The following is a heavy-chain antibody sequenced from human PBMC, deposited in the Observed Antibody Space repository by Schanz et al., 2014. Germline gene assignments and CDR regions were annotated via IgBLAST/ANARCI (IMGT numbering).Heavy chain of an antibody. J-gene: IGHJ3*02. Sequence: EVQLVESGGGLVQPGGSLRLSCAASGFTFSGYSLTWVRQAPGKGLEWVSYISSAGSSIYYADSVKGRFTISRDNAKNSLYLEMNNLRDEDTAVYYCARDFYGSSWYAAFDMWGQGTMVTVSS. CDR1: GFTFSGYS. D-gene: IGHD6-13*01. V-gene: IGHV3-48*02. CDR2: ISSAGSSI. CDR3: ARDFYGSSWYAAFDM.